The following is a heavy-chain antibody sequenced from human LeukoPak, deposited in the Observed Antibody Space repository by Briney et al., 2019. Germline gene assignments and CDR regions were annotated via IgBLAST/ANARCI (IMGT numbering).Heavy chain of an antibody. CDR1: GYTLTELY. Sequence: GGPQKSSCESSGYTLTELYMDWMWQAPGKGQEWMGGFDPEDGETIYAQKFQGRVTMTEDTSTDTAYMELGSLRSEDTAVYYCATAFASDDLYGMDVWGQGTTVTVSS. V-gene: IGHV1-24*01. CDR3: ATAFASDDLYGMDV. D-gene: IGHD3/OR15-3a*01. CDR2: FDPEDGET. J-gene: IGHJ6*02.